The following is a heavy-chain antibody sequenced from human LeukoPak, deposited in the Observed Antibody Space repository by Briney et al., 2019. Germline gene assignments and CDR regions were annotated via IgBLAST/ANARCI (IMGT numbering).Heavy chain of an antibody. Sequence: PGGSLRLSCAASGFAVNTKFMNWVRQAPGKGLEWVSVIYSGGLTYYADSVKGRLSIFRDNSKNTVYLQMNSLRAEDTAVYYCAKDEAAAGGGLDYWGQGTLVIVSS. CDR3: AKDEAAAGGGLDY. CDR1: GFAVNTKF. CDR2: IYSGGLT. D-gene: IGHD6-13*01. V-gene: IGHV3-53*01. J-gene: IGHJ4*02.